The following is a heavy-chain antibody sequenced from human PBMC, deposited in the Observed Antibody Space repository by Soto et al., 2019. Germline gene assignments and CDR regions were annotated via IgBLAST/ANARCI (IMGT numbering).Heavy chain of an antibody. CDR1: GFNLGSYW. J-gene: IGHJ4*02. CDR3: ARGGLEPFDY. D-gene: IGHD1-1*01. Sequence: EVQLVESGGGLVQPGGSLRLSCAASGFNLGSYWMPWVRQAPGKGLVWVSRINDYGTTINYAESVEGRFTISRDDAKSEVYLQMNNLSAEDTAVYYCARGGLEPFDYWGQGALVTVSS. CDR2: INDYGTTI. V-gene: IGHV3-74*01.